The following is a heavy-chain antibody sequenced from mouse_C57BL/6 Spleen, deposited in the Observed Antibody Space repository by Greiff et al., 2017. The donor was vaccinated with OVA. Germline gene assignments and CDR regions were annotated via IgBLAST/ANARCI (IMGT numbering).Heavy chain of an antibody. CDR3: ARTGYGGNYAWFAY. J-gene: IGHJ3*01. V-gene: IGHV1-52*01. CDR2: IDPSDSET. Sequence: QVQLQQPGAELVRPGSSVKLSCKASGYTFTSYWMHWVKQRPIQGLEWIGNIDPSDSETHYNQKFKDKATLTVDKSSSTAYMQLSSLTSEDSAVYYCARTGYGGNYAWFAYWGQGTLVTVSA. CDR1: GYTFTSYW. D-gene: IGHD1-1*02.